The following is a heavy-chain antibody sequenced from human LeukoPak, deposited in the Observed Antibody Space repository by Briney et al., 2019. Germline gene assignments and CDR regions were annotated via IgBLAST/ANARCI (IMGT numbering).Heavy chain of an antibody. J-gene: IGHJ4*02. D-gene: IGHD3-9*01. CDR3: AREWRGFEDY. Sequence: GGSLRLSCAASGFTFSTYWMHWVRQAPGKGLVWVARRNSDGSATIYADSVKGRFVISRDNSKNTLYLQMSSLRVEDTAMYYCAREWRGFEDYCGQGTLVTVSS. CDR1: GFTFSTYW. V-gene: IGHV3-74*01. CDR2: RNSDGSAT.